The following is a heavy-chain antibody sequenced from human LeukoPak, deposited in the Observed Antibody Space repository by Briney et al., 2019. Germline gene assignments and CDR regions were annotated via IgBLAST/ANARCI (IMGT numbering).Heavy chain of an antibody. CDR3: ARVIAAAGRALDY. J-gene: IGHJ4*02. CDR1: GGTFSSYA. D-gene: IGHD6-13*01. V-gene: IGHV1-2*02. Sequence: GASVKVSCRASGGTFSSYAISWVRQAPGQGREWMGWINPNSGGTNYAQKFQGRVTMTRDTSISTAYMELSRLRSDDTAVYYCARVIAAAGRALDYWGQGTLVTVSS. CDR2: INPNSGGT.